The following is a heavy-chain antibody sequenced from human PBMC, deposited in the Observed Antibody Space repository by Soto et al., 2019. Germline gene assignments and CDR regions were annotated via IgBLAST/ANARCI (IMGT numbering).Heavy chain of an antibody. CDR3: MRNWGAE. CDR1: GFTFSADW. J-gene: IGHJ4*02. Sequence: GGSLRLSCTASGFTFSADWMTWVRQAPGKGLEWVANIKEDGSEKYYVDSVKGRFTISRDNSKNSLYLQMNSLRAEDTAVYYCMRNWGAEWGQGTRVTVSS. CDR2: IKEDGSEK. V-gene: IGHV3-7*01. D-gene: IGHD3-16*01.